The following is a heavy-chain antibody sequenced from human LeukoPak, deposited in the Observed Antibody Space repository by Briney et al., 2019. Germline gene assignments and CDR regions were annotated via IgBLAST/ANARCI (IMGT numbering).Heavy chain of an antibody. V-gene: IGHV4-34*01. Sequence: SETLSLTCAVYGGSFSGYYWSWIRQPPGKGLEWIGEINHSGSTNYNPSLKSRVTISVDTSKNQFSLKLSSVTAADTAVYYCARGTGYCSGGSCYSEGDYWGQGTLVTVSS. J-gene: IGHJ4*02. CDR2: INHSGST. D-gene: IGHD2-15*01. CDR1: GGSFSGYY. CDR3: ARGTGYCSGGSCYSEGDY.